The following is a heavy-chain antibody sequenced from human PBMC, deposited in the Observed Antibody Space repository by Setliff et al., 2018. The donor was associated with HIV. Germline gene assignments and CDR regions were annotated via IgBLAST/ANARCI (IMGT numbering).Heavy chain of an antibody. CDR3: ARVIAVAGTMGYYLDS. V-gene: IGHV3-11*04. J-gene: IGHJ4*02. Sequence: GGSLRLSCAASGLTFSDYYMSWIRQAPGKGLEWISYISGSGDSIYYADSVEGRFTFSRDNAKNSLSLQMNSLRVEDAAVYFCARVIAVAGTMGYYLDSWGQGTLVTVSS. CDR1: GLTFSDYY. D-gene: IGHD6-19*01. CDR2: ISGSGDSI.